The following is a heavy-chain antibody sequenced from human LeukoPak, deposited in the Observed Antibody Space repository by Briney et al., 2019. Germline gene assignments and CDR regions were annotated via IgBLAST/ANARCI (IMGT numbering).Heavy chain of an antibody. CDR2: IYYSGST. D-gene: IGHD3-3*01. CDR3: ARLYRTIFGVGPNLNWFDP. CDR1: GGSISSGGYY. J-gene: IGHJ5*02. Sequence: SETLSLTCTVSGGSISSGGYYWSWIRQHPGKGLEWIGYIYYSGSTYYNPSLKSRVTISVDTSKNQFSLKLSSVTAADTAVYYCARLYRTIFGVGPNLNWFDPWGQGTLVTVSS. V-gene: IGHV4-31*03.